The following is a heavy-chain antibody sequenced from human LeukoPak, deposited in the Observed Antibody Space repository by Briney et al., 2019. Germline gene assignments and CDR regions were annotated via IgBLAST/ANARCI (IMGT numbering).Heavy chain of an antibody. V-gene: IGHV4-59*08. Sequence: SETLSLTCTVSGGSISSYYWSWIRQPPGKGLEWIGYIYYSGSTNYNPSLKSRVTISVDTSKNQFSLKLSSVTAADTAVYYCARTLVVANAFDIWGQGTMVTVSS. CDR1: GGSISSYY. J-gene: IGHJ3*02. CDR2: IYYSGST. CDR3: ARTLVVANAFDI. D-gene: IGHD3-22*01.